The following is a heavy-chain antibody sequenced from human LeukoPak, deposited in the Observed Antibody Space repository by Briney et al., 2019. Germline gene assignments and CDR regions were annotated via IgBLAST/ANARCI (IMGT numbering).Heavy chain of an antibody. Sequence: GGSLRLSCAASGFTFSSYAMSWVRQAPGKGLEWVSSISGSGGRTYHADSVKGRFTISRDNSKNTLYLQMNSLRAEDTAVYYCARDRGGERKGGNWFDPWGQGTLVTVS. CDR1: GFTFSSYA. CDR2: ISGSGGRT. D-gene: IGHD3-16*01. CDR3: ARDRGGERKGGNWFDP. J-gene: IGHJ5*02. V-gene: IGHV3-23*01.